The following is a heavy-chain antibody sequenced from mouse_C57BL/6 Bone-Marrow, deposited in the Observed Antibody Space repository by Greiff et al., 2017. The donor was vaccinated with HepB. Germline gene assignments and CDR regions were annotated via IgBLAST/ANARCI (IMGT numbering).Heavy chain of an antibody. Sequence: EVHLVESGGGLVQPGESLKLSCAASGFTFSSYAMSWVRQTPEKRLEWVATISDGGSYTYYPDNVKGRFTISRDNAKNNLYLQMSHLKSEDTAMYYCARENYSNYPDYWGQGTTLTVSS. D-gene: IGHD2-5*01. CDR2: ISDGGSYT. J-gene: IGHJ2*01. CDR3: ARENYSNYPDY. V-gene: IGHV5-4*01. CDR1: GFTFSSYA.